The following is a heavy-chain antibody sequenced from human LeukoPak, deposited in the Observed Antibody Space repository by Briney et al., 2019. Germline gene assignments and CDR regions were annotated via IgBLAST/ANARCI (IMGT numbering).Heavy chain of an antibody. CDR3: ARHAGLSREFWFDS. J-gene: IGHJ5*01. CDR1: GYSFTSYW. CDR2: IYPLDSDT. V-gene: IGHV5-51*01. D-gene: IGHD3-10*01. Sequence: RGESLKISCKGSGYSFTSYWIAWVRQMPGKGLEWMGIIYPLDSDTTYSPSFQGQVTISADKSKSTAYLQWSSLKASDTAIYYCARHAGLSREFWFDSWGQGTQVTVSS.